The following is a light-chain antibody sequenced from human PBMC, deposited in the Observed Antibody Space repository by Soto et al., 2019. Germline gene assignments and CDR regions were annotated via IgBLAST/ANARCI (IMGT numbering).Light chain of an antibody. J-gene: IGKJ1*01. Sequence: DVVMTQSPLSLSVTLGQSASISCRSSQSLLYSDGDTYLNWYHQRPGQSPRRLIHKVSKRESGVPDRISGRGSGSDFTLEISRVEAEDVGVYYCLQATNWPWTFGQGTKVDI. V-gene: IGKV2-30*01. CDR3: LQATNWPWT. CDR1: QSLLYSDGDTY. CDR2: KVS.